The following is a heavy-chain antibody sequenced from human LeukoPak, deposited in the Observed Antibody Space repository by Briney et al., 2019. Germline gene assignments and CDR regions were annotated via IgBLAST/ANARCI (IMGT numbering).Heavy chain of an antibody. CDR1: GFTFTSYA. Sequence: PGGSLRLSCAASGFTFTSYAMSWVRQAPGKGLEWVSSISGSGSYYADSVKGRFTISRDYSKNTLYLQMNSLRAEDTAVYFCAKTGPGGADHQSDYSGQGTLVTVSS. J-gene: IGHJ4*02. V-gene: IGHV3-23*01. D-gene: IGHD1-26*01. CDR2: ISGSGS. CDR3: AKTGPGGADHQSDY.